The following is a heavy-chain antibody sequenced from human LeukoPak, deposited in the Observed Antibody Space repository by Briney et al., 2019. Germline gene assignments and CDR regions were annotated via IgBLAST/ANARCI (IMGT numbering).Heavy chain of an antibody. J-gene: IGHJ5*02. CDR2: IYYSGST. CDR3: ARGRIQLWPIGWFDP. V-gene: IGHV4-59*11. Sequence: SETLSLTCTVSGGSISSHYWSWIRQPPGKGLEWIGYIYYSGSTNYNPSLKSRVTISVDTSKNQFSLKLSSVTAADTAVYYCARGRIQLWPIGWFDPWGQGTLVTVSS. D-gene: IGHD5-18*01. CDR1: GGSISSHY.